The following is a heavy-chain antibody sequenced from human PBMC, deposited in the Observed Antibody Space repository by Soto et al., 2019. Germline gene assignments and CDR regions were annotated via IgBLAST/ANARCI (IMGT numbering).Heavy chain of an antibody. CDR3: AKDPSSSWYYYYYMDV. CDR1: GFTFDDYA. J-gene: IGHJ6*03. Sequence: PGGSLRLSCAASGFTFDDYAMHWARQAPGKGLEWVSGISWNSGSIGYADSVKGRFTISRDNAKNSLYLQMNSLRAEDTALYYCAKDPSSSWYYYYYMDVWGKGTTVTVSS. V-gene: IGHV3-9*01. D-gene: IGHD6-13*01. CDR2: ISWNSGSI.